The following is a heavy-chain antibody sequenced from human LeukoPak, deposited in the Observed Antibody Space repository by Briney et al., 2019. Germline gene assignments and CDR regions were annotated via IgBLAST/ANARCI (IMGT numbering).Heavy chain of an antibody. Sequence: SETLSLTCSVSGGSISSYYWSWIRQPPGKGLEWIGYIYYSGSTNYNPSLKSRVTISVDTSKNQFSLKLSSVTAADTAVYYCARHGFRGDGYNWAANWFDPWGQGTLVTVSS. CDR1: GGSISSYY. D-gene: IGHD5-24*01. CDR2: IYYSGST. V-gene: IGHV4-59*08. J-gene: IGHJ5*02. CDR3: ARHGFRGDGYNWAANWFDP.